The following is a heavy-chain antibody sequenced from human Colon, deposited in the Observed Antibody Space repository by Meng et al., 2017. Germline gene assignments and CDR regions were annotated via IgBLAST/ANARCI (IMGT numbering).Heavy chain of an antibody. J-gene: IGHJ5*02. V-gene: IGHV1-8*01. CDR1: GYSLTSYD. D-gene: IGHD6-6*01. CDR2: MNPNSGNT. Sequence: QVQLVQSVANVKKPGSSVNVSCKASGYSLTSYDNNWVRQATVQGLEWMGWMNPNSGNTGYAQKFQGRVTMTRNTSISTAYMELSSLTSEDTAVYYCARGLRIEARPEWFDPWGQGTLVTVSS. CDR3: ARGLRIEARPEWFDP.